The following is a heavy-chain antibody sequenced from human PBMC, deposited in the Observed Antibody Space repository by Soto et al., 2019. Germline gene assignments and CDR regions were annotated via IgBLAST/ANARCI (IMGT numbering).Heavy chain of an antibody. CDR2: IRRNSGSI. CDR1: GFTFDDYA. V-gene: IGHV3-9*01. J-gene: IGHJ4*02. Sequence: EVQLVESGGGLVQPGRSLRLSCAASGFTFDDYAMHRVRQAPGKGLEWVSGIRRNSGSIGYADSVKRRFTISRDNAKNSLYLRMIFLRAYDTALYDCTKVHEYGEFLDCWGQVSLVTVSS. CDR3: TKVHEYGEFLDC. D-gene: IGHD4-17*01.